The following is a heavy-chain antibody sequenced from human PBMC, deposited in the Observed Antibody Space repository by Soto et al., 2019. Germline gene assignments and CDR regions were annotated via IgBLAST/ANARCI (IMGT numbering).Heavy chain of an antibody. CDR1: GFTFSSYG. Sequence: QVQLVESGGGVVQPGRSLRLSCAASGFTFSSYGMHWVRQAPGKGLEWVAVISYDGSNKYYEDSVKGRFTISRDNSKNTLYLQMNSLRSEDTGVYYCAKMGYSSGWYYYYYYGMDVWGRGTTVTVSS. CDR2: ISYDGSNK. D-gene: IGHD6-19*01. CDR3: AKMGYSSGWYYYYYYGMDV. J-gene: IGHJ6*02. V-gene: IGHV3-30*18.